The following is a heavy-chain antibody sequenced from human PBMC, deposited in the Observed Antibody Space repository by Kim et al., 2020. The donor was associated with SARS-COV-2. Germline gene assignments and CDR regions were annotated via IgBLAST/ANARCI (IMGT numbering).Heavy chain of an antibody. Sequence: ASVKVSCKASGYTFTDHYIHWVRQAPGQGLEWMGRINPKSGGVNYARNVQDRVTMTRDTSISTAYMELTSLRSDDTAVYYCARGRRLDYLDCWGQGT. CDR3: ARGRRLDYLDC. V-gene: IGHV1-2*06. D-gene: IGHD3-16*01. J-gene: IGHJ4*02. CDR1: GYTFTDHY. CDR2: INPKSGGV.